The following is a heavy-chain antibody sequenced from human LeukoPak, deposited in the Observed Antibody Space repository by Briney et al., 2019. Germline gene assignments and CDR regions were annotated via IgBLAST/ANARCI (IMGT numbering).Heavy chain of an antibody. J-gene: IGHJ3*01. CDR3: ARGSGWYGAFDV. Sequence: KPSETLSLTCTVSGGSISSYYWSWIRQPPGKGLEWIGYIYYSGSTNYNPSLKSRVTISVDTSKNQFSLKLSSVTAADTAVYYCARGSGWYGAFDVWGQGTMVTVSS. D-gene: IGHD6-19*01. CDR2: IYYSGST. CDR1: GGSISSYY. V-gene: IGHV4-59*08.